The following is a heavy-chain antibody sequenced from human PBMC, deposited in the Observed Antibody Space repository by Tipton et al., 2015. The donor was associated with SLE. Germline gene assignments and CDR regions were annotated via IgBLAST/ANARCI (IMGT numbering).Heavy chain of an antibody. V-gene: IGHV3-48*01. D-gene: IGHD6-6*01. J-gene: IGHJ3*02. CDR3: ARGDSSAGAFDI. Sequence: SLRLSCAASGFTFSSYSMNWVRQAPGKGLEWVSYISSSSSTIYYADSVKGRFTISRDNANNSVYLHMNSLRAEDTAVYYCARGDSSAGAFDIWGQGTMVTVSS. CDR1: GFTFSSYS. CDR2: ISSSSSTI.